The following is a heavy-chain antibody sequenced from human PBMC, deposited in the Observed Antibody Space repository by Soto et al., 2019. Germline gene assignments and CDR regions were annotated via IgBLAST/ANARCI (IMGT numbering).Heavy chain of an antibody. Sequence: EVQLVESGGGLVKPGGSLRLSCAASGFTFSNAWLTWVRQAPGKGLDWVGRIKGKTAGGTTDYAAAVEGRVTISRDDSKNKLYLQMDSLKAEDTAVYYCATRHTFSNVVPEKSLQHWGQGTLVTVSS. V-gene: IGHV3-15*01. CDR3: ATRHTFSNVVPEKSLQH. D-gene: IGHD2-15*01. J-gene: IGHJ1*01. CDR2: IKGKTAGGTT. CDR1: GFTFSNAW.